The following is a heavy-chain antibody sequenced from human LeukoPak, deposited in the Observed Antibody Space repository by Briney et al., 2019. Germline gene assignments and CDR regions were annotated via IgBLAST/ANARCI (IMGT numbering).Heavy chain of an antibody. J-gene: IGHJ5*01. CDR3: ARGIAVAGNWFDS. CDR2: IYYSGST. V-gene: IGHV4-39*07. CDR1: GGSISSSSYY. Sequence: SETLSLTCTVSGGSISSSSYYWGWIRQPPGKGLEWIGSIYYSGSTYYNPSLKSRVTISVDTSKSQFSLKLSSVTAADTAVYYCARGIAVAGNWFDSWGQGTLVTVSS. D-gene: IGHD6-19*01.